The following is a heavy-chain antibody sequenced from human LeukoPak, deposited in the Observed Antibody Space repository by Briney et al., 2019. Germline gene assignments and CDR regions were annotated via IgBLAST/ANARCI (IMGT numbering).Heavy chain of an antibody. CDR3: AKVEWLFLFAFDI. CDR2: ISGSGGST. J-gene: IGHJ3*02. CDR1: GFTFRSYA. D-gene: IGHD3-3*01. V-gene: IGHV3-23*01. Sequence: GGSLRLPCAASGFTFRSYAMSWVRQAPGKGLEWVSAISGSGGSTYYADSVKGRFTISRDNSKNTLYLQMNSLRAEDTAVYYCAKVEWLFLFAFDIWGQGTMVTVSS.